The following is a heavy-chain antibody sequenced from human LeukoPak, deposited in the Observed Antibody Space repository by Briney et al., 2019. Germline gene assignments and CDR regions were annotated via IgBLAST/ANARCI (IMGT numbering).Heavy chain of an antibody. CDR1: GYXXXSYD. CDR3: ARGPACSGGSCYRNPYYYGMDV. J-gene: IGHJ6*02. Sequence: GYXXXSYDXXXXXXXXXXXLXXMGXXNPXSXNTGYAQKFQGRVTMTRNTSISTAYMELSSLRSEDTAVYYCARGPACSGGSCYRNPYYYGMDVWGQGTTVTVSS. V-gene: IGHV1-8*01. CDR2: XNPXSXNT. D-gene: IGHD2-15*01.